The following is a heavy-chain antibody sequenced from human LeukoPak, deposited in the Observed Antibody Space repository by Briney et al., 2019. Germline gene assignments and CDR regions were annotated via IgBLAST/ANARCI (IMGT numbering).Heavy chain of an antibody. D-gene: IGHD5-18*01. CDR1: GGSISSYY. CDR3: ARDGYSFGYGVDY. CDR2: IYYSGST. V-gene: IGHV4-59*01. J-gene: IGHJ4*02. Sequence: SETLSLTCTVSGGSISSYYWSWIRQPPGKGLEWIGYIYYSGSTNYNPSLKSRVTMSVDTSKNQFSLKLSSVTAADTAVYYCARDGYSFGYGVDYWGQGTLVTVSS.